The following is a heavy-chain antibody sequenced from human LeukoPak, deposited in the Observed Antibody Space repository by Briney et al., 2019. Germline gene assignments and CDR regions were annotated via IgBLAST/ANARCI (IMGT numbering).Heavy chain of an antibody. CDR3: ARGHLVTGSYERGP. V-gene: IGHV1-2*02. Sequence: ASVKVSCRASGYTFSGYYVHWVRQAPGHGLEWMGWINPNRGGTNYAQKFQGRVTMTRETSISTAYMELSSLRSDDTAVYYCARGHLVTGSYERGPWGQGTLVTVSS. D-gene: IGHD3-10*01. CDR1: GYTFSGYY. J-gene: IGHJ5*02. CDR2: INPNRGGT.